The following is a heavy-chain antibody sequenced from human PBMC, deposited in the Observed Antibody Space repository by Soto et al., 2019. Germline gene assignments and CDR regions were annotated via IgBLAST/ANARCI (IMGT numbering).Heavy chain of an antibody. Sequence: GGSLRFSCAASGFTFSSYAMHWVRQAPGKGLEYVSDIIDSGGSTYYADSVKGRFTISRDNSKSTLYLQMNSLRAEDTALYYCAKGRSYYYYYGVDVWAQGTTVTVSS. CDR2: IIDSGGST. CDR3: AKGRSYYYYYGVDV. V-gene: IGHV3-23*01. J-gene: IGHJ6*02. CDR1: GFTFSSYA.